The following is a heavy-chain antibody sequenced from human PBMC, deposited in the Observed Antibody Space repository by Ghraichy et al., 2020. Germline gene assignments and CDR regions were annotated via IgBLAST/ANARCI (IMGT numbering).Heavy chain of an antibody. D-gene: IGHD5-18*01. CDR1: GGSISSYY. Sequence: ESLNISCTVSGGSISSYYWSWIRQPPGKGLEWIGYIYYSGSTNYNPSLKSRVTISVDTSKNQFSLKLSSVTAADTAVHYCARGGYSYGPGPRIDQLDYWGQGTLVTVSS. J-gene: IGHJ4*02. CDR2: IYYSGST. V-gene: IGHV4-59*01. CDR3: ARGGYSYGPGPRIDQLDY.